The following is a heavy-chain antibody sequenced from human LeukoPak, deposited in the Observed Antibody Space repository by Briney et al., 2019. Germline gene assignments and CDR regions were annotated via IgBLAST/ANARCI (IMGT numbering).Heavy chain of an antibody. D-gene: IGHD5-18*01. V-gene: IGHV4-34*01. Sequence: SETLSLTCAVYGGSFSGYYWSWIRQPPGKGLEWIGEINHSGSTNYNPSLKSRVTISVDTSKNQFSLKLSSVTAADTAVYYCASSGYSYGYFRRGGFDPWGQGTLVTVSS. CDR3: ASSGYSYGYFRRGGFDP. CDR1: GGSFSGYY. J-gene: IGHJ5*02. CDR2: INHSGST.